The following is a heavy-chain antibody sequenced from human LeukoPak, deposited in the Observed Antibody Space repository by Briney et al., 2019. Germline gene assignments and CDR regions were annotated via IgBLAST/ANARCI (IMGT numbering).Heavy chain of an antibody. D-gene: IGHD3-22*01. CDR1: GGSISSYY. CDR3: ARKAASYYYDSSGYLDWFDP. Sequence: PSETLSLTCTVSGGSISSYYWSWIRQPAGKGLEWIGRIYTSGSTNYNPSLKSRVTMSVDTSKNQFSLKLSSVTAADTAVYYCARKAASYYYDSSGYLDWFDPWGQGTLVTVSS. V-gene: IGHV4-4*07. J-gene: IGHJ5*02. CDR2: IYTSGST.